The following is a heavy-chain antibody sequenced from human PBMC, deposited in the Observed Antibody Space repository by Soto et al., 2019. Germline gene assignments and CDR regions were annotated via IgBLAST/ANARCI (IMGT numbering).Heavy chain of an antibody. CDR2: INWNSGSI. V-gene: IGHV3-9*01. J-gene: IGHJ3*02. CDR1: GFTFDDFA. D-gene: IGHD1-1*01. Sequence: PGGSLRLSCAASGFTFDDFAMHWVRQVPGKGLEWVSGINWNSGSIGYGDSVKGRFTISXXXXXXTXYXQXXSLRAXDTAVYYCAKDKHGTTAFDIWGRGALVTVSS. CDR3: AKDKHGTTAFDI.